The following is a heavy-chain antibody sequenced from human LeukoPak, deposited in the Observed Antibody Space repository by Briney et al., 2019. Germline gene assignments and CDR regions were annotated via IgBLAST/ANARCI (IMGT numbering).Heavy chain of an antibody. J-gene: IGHJ6*02. CDR3: AKNGYDFWSGSLDV. Sequence: GGSLRLSCAASGFTFSSYAMSWVRQAPGKGLEWVSAISGSGGSTYYADSVKGRFTISRDNSKNTLYLQMNSLRAEDTAVYYCAKNGYDFWSGSLDVWGQGTTVTVSS. D-gene: IGHD3-3*01. CDR2: ISGSGGST. V-gene: IGHV3-23*01. CDR1: GFTFSSYA.